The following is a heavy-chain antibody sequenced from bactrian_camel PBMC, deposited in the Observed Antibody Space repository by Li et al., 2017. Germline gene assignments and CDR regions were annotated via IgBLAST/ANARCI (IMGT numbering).Heavy chain of an antibody. CDR3: AADLRWCRSGYFDPQARLGY. V-gene: IGHV3S7*01. J-gene: IGHJ6*01. CDR2: IYSDGSNT. Sequence: QLVESGGGSVQPGGSRRLSCAASGFTFSGDVMSWVRQAPGKGLEWVSSIYSDGSNTNYADSVKGRFTISRDNANNMVYLQMNSLKPEDTAIYYCAADLRWCRSGYFDPQARLGYWGQGTQVTVS. CDR1: GFTFSGDV. D-gene: IGHD2*01.